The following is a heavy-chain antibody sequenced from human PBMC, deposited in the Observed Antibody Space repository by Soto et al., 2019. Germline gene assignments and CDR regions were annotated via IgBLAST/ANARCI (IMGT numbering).Heavy chain of an antibody. V-gene: IGHV1-8*01. Sequence: GASLKVSCKASGYTFTSYDINWVRQATGQGLEWMGWMNPNSGNTGYAQKFQGRVTMTRNTSISTAYMELSSLRSEDTAVYYCARGRSYYGWGSYSNAFDIWGQGKMVPVSS. CDR2: MNPNSGNT. CDR1: GYTFTSYD. J-gene: IGHJ3*02. D-gene: IGHD3-10*01. CDR3: ARGRSYYGWGSYSNAFDI.